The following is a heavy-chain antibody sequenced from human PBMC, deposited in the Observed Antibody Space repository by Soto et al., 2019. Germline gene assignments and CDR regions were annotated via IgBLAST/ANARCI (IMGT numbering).Heavy chain of an antibody. D-gene: IGHD1-26*01. J-gene: IGHJ6*02. Sequence: GGSLRLSCEASGFSFGSYSMNWVRQAPGKGLEWVSFISGRGTTTYYADSVRGRFTVSRDNAKNSLSLEVNSLRDEDTAVYYCAKDVVVGATTGLGDYYYYYGMDVWGQGTTVTVSS. CDR3: AKDVVVGATTGLGDYYYYYGMDV. CDR1: GFSFGSYS. CDR2: ISGRGTTT. V-gene: IGHV3-48*02.